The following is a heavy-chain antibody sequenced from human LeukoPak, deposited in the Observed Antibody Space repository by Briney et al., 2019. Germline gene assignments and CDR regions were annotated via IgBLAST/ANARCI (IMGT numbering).Heavy chain of an antibody. CDR1: GGSISSDSYY. D-gene: IGHD5-12*01. Sequence: PSETLSLTCTVSGGSISSDSYYWSWIRQPAGKGLEWIGRIYTSGSINFSPSLKSRATISVDTSKNQFSLKLSSVTAADTAVYYCARCTITPYYFDYWGQGTLVTVSS. CDR3: ARCTITPYYFDY. CDR2: IYTSGSI. V-gene: IGHV4-61*02. J-gene: IGHJ4*02.